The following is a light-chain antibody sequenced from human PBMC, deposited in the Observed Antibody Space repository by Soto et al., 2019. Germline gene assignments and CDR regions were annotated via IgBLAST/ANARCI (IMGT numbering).Light chain of an antibody. CDR3: QQRNNWPWT. CDR2: DGS. Sequence: EIVLTQSPATLSLSPGESATLSCGASQSFRSNYLAWYQQRPGLAPRLLIYDGSRRATGVPDRFSGSGSGTDFTLTISSLEPEDFAFYYCQQRNNWPWTFGQGTKVDIK. V-gene: IGKV3D-20*02. CDR1: QSFRSNY. J-gene: IGKJ1*01.